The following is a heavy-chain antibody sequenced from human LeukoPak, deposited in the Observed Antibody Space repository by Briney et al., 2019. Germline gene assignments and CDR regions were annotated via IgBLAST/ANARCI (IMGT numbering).Heavy chain of an antibody. CDR3: ARDMLTTADFDY. D-gene: IGHD3-16*01. CDR2: ISPSNGNT. Sequence: ASVKVSCKASGYTLTNYVISWVRQAPGQELEWMGWISPSNGNTKYALKLQGRVIMTTDTSTSTAYREVRSLRPDVTAVDYCARDMLTTADFDYWGQGTLVTVSS. J-gene: IGHJ4*02. CDR1: GYTLTNYV. V-gene: IGHV1-18*01.